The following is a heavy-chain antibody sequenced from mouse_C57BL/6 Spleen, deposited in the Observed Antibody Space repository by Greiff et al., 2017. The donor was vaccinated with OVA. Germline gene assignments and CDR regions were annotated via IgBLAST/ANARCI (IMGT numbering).Heavy chain of an antibody. CDR2: IYPRDGST. J-gene: IGHJ4*01. Sequence: QVHVKQSGPELVKPGASVKLSCKASGYTFTSYDINWVKQRPGQGLEWIGWIYPRDGSTKYNEKFKGKATLTVDTSSSTAYMELHSLTSEDSAVYFCARRDSNWAMDYWGQGTSVTVSS. CDR1: GYTFTSYD. V-gene: IGHV1-85*01. CDR3: ARRDSNWAMDY. D-gene: IGHD2-5*01.